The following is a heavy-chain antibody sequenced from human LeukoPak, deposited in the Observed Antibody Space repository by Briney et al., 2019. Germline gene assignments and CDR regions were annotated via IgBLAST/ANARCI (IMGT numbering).Heavy chain of an antibody. CDR1: GFTFSSYE. CDR2: ISTSGSTR. J-gene: IGHJ4*02. V-gene: IGHV3-48*03. CDR3: AREIVSAVAGNFDY. Sequence: GGSLRLSCAASGFTFSSYEMNWVRQAPGKGLEWVSYISTSGSTRTCADSVKGRFTISRDNAKNSLYLEMNSLRAEDTAVYYCAREIVSAVAGNFDYWGQGTLVTVSS. D-gene: IGHD6-19*01.